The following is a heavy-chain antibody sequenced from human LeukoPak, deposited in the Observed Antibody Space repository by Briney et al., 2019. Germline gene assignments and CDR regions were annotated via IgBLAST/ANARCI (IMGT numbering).Heavy chain of an antibody. D-gene: IGHD5-18*01. CDR2: IIPIFGTA. CDR1: GGTFSSYA. CDR3: ARGPIHPYYYYGMDV. Sequence: SVKVSCKASGGTFSSYAISWVRQAPGQGLEWMGGIIPIFGTANYAQKFQGRVTITADKSTSTAYMELSSLRSEDTAVYYCARGPIHPYYYYGMDVWGKGTTVTVSS. J-gene: IGHJ6*04. V-gene: IGHV1-69*06.